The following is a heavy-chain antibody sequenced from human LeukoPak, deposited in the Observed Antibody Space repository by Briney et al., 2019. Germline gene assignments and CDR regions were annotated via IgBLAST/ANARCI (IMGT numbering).Heavy chain of an antibody. J-gene: IGHJ6*03. CDR2: IYYSGST. D-gene: IGHD3-3*01. CDR3: ARHPYYDFWSGYYMRYYYYYYMDV. CDR1: GGSISSSGYY. Sequence: SETLSLTCTVSGGSISSSGYYWGWIRQPPGKGLEWVGSIYYSGSTYYNPSLRSRVTLSVDKSKNLFSLKLSSVTAADTAVYYCARHPYYDFWSGYYMRYYYYYYMDVWGKGTTVTVSS. V-gene: IGHV4-39*07.